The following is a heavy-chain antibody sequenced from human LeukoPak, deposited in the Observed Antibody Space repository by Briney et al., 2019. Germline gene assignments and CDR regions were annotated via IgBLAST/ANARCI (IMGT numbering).Heavy chain of an antibody. CDR3: ARHRYTSSSSYFDF. CDR2: IYSSGST. Sequence: SETLSLTCSVSGVSISGHYWTWIRQPPGKGLEWIGYIYSSGSTNYNPSLKSRVTISVDTSKNQFSLRLSSVTAADTAVYYCARHRYTSSSSYFDFWGRGTLVTVSS. CDR1: GVSISGHY. V-gene: IGHV4-59*08. D-gene: IGHD6-6*01. J-gene: IGHJ4*02.